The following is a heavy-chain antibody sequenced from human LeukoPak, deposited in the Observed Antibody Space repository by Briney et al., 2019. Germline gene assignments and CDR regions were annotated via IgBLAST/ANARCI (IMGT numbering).Heavy chain of an antibody. CDR3: ARCGYSGYDLFDY. J-gene: IGHJ4*02. CDR1: GFSFDEYA. V-gene: IGHV3-9*01. CDR2: ISYSSETI. D-gene: IGHD5-12*01. Sequence: GGSLRLSCAASGFSFDEYAMHWVRQVPGKGLEWVSGISYSSETIGYVDSVKGRFTISRDNAKKSLYLQMNSLRAEDTAVYYCARCGYSGYDLFDYWGQGTLVTVSS.